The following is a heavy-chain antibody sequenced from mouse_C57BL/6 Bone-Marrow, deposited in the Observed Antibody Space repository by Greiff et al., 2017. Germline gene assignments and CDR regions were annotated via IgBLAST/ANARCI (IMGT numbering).Heavy chain of an antibody. CDR1: GYTFTSYG. D-gene: IGHD2-2*01. CDR3: ARCGYHGGFAY. CDR2: IYPRSGNT. V-gene: IGHV1-81*01. J-gene: IGHJ3*01. Sequence: QVQLQQSGAELARPGASVKLSCKASGYTFTSYGISWVKQRTGQGLEWIGEIYPRSGNTYYNEKFKGKATLTADKSSSTAYVELRSLTSGDSAVYFCARCGYHGGFAYWGQGTLVTVSA.